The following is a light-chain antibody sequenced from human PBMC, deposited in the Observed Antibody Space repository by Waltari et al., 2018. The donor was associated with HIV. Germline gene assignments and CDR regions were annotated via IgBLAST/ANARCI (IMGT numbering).Light chain of an antibody. CDR3: QQTFSEPWT. Sequence: DIQMTQSPSSLSASLEDRVTITCRSSQSVRNYLNWYLHKPEKAPEVVIFGASSLQSGVPSRFSASGSGTEFTLTISSLKPEDFATYYCQQTFSEPWTFGQGTKVEIK. CDR1: QSVRNY. J-gene: IGKJ1*01. V-gene: IGKV1-39*01. CDR2: GAS.